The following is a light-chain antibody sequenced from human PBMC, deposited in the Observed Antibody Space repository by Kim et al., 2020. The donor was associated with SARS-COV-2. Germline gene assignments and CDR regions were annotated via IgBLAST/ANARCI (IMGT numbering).Light chain of an antibody. CDR1: QSVYNN. J-gene: IGKJ4*01. CDR3: QQYHRWPLT. V-gene: IGKV3-15*01. Sequence: VSPGERATLSCRASQSVYNNLAGYQQKPGQPPSLLIYAAATRATGVPARFSGSGSGTEFSITISSLQSEDFAVYYCQQYHRWPLTFGGGTKVDIK. CDR2: AAA.